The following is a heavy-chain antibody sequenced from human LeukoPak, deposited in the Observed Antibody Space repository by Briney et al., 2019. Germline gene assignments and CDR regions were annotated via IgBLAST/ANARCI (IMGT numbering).Heavy chain of an antibody. CDR3: ARHSVGSPHYFDY. D-gene: IGHD5/OR15-5a*01. CDR1: GGSISPYY. V-gene: IGHV4-59*08. J-gene: IGHJ4*02. Sequence: PSETLSLTCTVSGGSISPYYWSWIRQPPGKELEWIAFIFYSGSAHYSPSLTSRVTISVDTSKNQFSLRLTSVTAADTAVYYCARHSVGSPHYFDYWGQGTPVTVSS. CDR2: IFYSGSA.